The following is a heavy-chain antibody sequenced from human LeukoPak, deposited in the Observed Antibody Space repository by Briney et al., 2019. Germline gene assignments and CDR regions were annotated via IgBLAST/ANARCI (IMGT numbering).Heavy chain of an antibody. V-gene: IGHV4-59*01. D-gene: IGHD5-12*01. J-gene: IGHJ4*02. CDR3: ARDSGYERGRLDY. CDR1: GGSISSYY. CDR2: IYYSGST. Sequence: SETLSLTCTVSGGSISSYYWSWIRQPPGKGLEWIGYIYYSGSTNYNPSLKSRVTISVDTSKNQFSLKLSSVTAADTAVYYCARDSGYERGRLDYWGQGTLVTVSS.